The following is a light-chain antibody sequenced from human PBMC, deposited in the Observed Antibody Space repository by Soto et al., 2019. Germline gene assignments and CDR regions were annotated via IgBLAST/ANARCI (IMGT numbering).Light chain of an antibody. J-gene: IGLJ1*01. Sequence: QSVLTQPPSASGSPGQSVTISCTGTGSDVGGYNYVSWFQQHPGKAPKLIIHEVNQRPSGVPDRFSGSKSGNTASLTVSGLQAEDEGTYYCSSYGGYNNVVFGTGTKVTV. CDR1: GSDVGGYNY. CDR3: SSYGGYNNVV. CDR2: EVN. V-gene: IGLV2-8*01.